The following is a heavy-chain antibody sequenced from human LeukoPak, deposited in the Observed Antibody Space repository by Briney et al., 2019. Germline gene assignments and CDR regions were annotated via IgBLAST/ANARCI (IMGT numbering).Heavy chain of an antibody. J-gene: IGHJ4*02. V-gene: IGHV3-7*01. CDR1: GFTFSDFW. CDR3: ARGRGSGSYYDY. Sequence: PGGSLRLSCAASGFTFSDFWMTWVRQPPGRGLEWVAHINQDGSEKYSVDSVKGRFTVSRDNAKNTLYLEMNSLRVEDTAVYYCARGRGSGSYYDYWGQGTLVTVSS. D-gene: IGHD3-10*01. CDR2: INQDGSEK.